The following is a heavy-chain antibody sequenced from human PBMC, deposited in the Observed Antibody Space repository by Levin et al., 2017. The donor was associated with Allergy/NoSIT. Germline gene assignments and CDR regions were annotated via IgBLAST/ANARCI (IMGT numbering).Heavy chain of an antibody. CDR2: VSFDGTYK. V-gene: IGHV3-30*18. CDR1: GFTFSSYG. Sequence: GGSLRLSCAASGFTFSSYGMHWVRQAPGKGLEWVALVSFDGTYKYYRDSVKGRFTISRDNSKNTLYLQMNSLRAEDTAVYYCAKQALSNHHYYYMDVWGKGTPVTVSS. CDR3: AKQALSNHHYYYMDV. J-gene: IGHJ6*03. D-gene: IGHD2/OR15-2a*01.